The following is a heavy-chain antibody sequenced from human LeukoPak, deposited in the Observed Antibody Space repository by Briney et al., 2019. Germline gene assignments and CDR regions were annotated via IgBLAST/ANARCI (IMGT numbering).Heavy chain of an antibody. V-gene: IGHV3-23*01. J-gene: IGHJ4*02. Sequence: GGSLRLSCAASGFTFSSYAMSWVRQAPGKGLEWVSAISGSGGSTYYADYVKGRFTISRDNSKNTLYLQMNSLRAEDTAVYYCAKDKYGDNYFDYWGQGTLVTVSS. CDR1: GFTFSSYA. CDR3: AKDKYGDNYFDY. D-gene: IGHD2/OR15-2a*01. CDR2: ISGSGGST.